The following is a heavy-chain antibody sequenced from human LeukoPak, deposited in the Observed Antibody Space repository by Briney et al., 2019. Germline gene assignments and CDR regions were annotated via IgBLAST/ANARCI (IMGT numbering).Heavy chain of an antibody. J-gene: IGHJ3*02. CDR1: GFTFSSYG. D-gene: IGHD5-24*01. CDR2: IKPDGIDK. CDR3: ATISAQTFDI. V-gene: IGHV3-7*01. Sequence: GGSLRLSCAASGFTFSSYGMHWVRQSPRKGLEWVANIKPDGIDKYYVDSARGRFTVSRDNAKNSAFLQMNSLRAEDTAIYYCATISAQTFDIWGQGTLVSVSS.